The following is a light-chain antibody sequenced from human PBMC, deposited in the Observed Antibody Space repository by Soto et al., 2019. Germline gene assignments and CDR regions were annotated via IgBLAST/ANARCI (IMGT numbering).Light chain of an antibody. CDR3: QKYGSSPPT. CDR1: QSVSTNY. Sequence: EIVLTQSPGTLSLSPGERATLSCRASQSVSTNYLAWYQRKTGQAPRLLIYGASSRATGIPDRFSGSGSGTDFTLTITRLEPEDFAVYYCQKYGSSPPTFGQGTKVEIK. CDR2: GAS. V-gene: IGKV3-20*01. J-gene: IGKJ1*01.